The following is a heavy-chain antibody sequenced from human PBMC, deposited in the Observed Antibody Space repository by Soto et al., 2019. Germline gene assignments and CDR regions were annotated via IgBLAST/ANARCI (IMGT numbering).Heavy chain of an antibody. V-gene: IGHV1-46*01. J-gene: IGHJ5*02. CDR3: ARSYCSSTSCYWTLNWFDP. D-gene: IGHD2-2*01. Sequence: ASVKVSCKASGYTFTSYYMHWVRQAPGQGLEWMGIINPSGGSTSYAQKFQGRVTMTRDTSTSTVYMELSSLRSEDTAVYYCARSYCSSTSCYWTLNWFDPWGQGTLVTSPQ. CDR2: INPSGGST. CDR1: GYTFTSYY.